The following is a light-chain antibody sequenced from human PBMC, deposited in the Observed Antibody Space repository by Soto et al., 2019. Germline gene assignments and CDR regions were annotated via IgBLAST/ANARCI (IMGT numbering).Light chain of an antibody. CDR2: GAS. CDR1: QSVSSN. J-gene: IGKJ5*01. V-gene: IGKV3-20*01. Sequence: EIMMKKSPATLSVSPGERATLSCRASQSVSSNLAWYQQKPGQAPRLLIYGASSRATGIPDMFSGSGSGTDFTLLINRLDPEDSAVYYWQHNGRSFSQGTRLEIK. CDR3: QHNGRS.